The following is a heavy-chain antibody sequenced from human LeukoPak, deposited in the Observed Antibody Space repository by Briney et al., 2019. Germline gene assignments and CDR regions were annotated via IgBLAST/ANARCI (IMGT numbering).Heavy chain of an antibody. D-gene: IGHD3-16*02. CDR2: ISGSGGST. CDR1: GFTFSSYA. Sequence: GGSLRLSCAASGFTFSSYAMSWVRQAPGKGLEWVSAISGSGGSTYYVDSVKGRFTISRDNSKNTLYLQMNSLRAEDTAVYYCAKDTIKWGSYRYFDYWGQGTLVTVSS. CDR3: AKDTIKWGSYRYFDY. J-gene: IGHJ4*02. V-gene: IGHV3-23*01.